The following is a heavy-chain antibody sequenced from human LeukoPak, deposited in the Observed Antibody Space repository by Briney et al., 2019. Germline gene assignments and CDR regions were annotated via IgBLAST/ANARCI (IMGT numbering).Heavy chain of an antibody. CDR2: ISAYNGNT. CDR1: GYTFTIYG. V-gene: IGHV1-18*01. CDR3: AREVGTVTTEDYYYYGMDV. J-gene: IGHJ6*02. D-gene: IGHD4-17*01. Sequence: ASVKVSCKASGYTFTIYGISWVRQAPGQGLEWMGWISAYNGNTNYAQKLQGRVTMTTDTSTSTAYMELRGLRSDDTAVYYCAREVGTVTTEDYYYYGMDVWGQGTTVTVSS.